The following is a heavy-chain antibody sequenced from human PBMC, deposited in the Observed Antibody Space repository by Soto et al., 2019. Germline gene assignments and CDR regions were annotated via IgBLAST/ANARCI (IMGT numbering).Heavy chain of an antibody. CDR1: GGSFSGYY. Sequence: SETLSLTCAVYGGSFSGYYWSWIRQPPGKGLEWIGEINHSGSTNYNPSLKSRVTISVDTSKNQFSLKLSSVTAADTAVYYCARIGTPSTVTTFYYYYYMDVWGKGTTVTVSS. J-gene: IGHJ6*03. D-gene: IGHD4-17*01. V-gene: IGHV4-34*01. CDR2: INHSGST. CDR3: ARIGTPSTVTTFYYYYYMDV.